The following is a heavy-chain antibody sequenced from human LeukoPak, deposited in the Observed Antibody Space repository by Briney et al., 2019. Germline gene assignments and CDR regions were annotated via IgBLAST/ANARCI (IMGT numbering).Heavy chain of an antibody. J-gene: IGHJ6*04. CDR2: IVPRFAAA. CDR3: AGGYGSGVMSPYALDV. CDR1: GVTFSDYP. Sequence: SVKVSCKASGVTFSDYPISWVRQAPGQGPEWMGGIVPRFAAADYAQQFQGRVTITADMYTTTAYMELSSLTSDDAAIYYCAGGYGSGVMSPYALDVWGTGTTVVVSS. D-gene: IGHD3-10*01. V-gene: IGHV1-69*06.